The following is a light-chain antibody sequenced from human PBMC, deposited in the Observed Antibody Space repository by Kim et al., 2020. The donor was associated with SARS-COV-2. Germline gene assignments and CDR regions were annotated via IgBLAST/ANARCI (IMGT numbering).Light chain of an antibody. CDR1: SSNIGTNI. CDR2: SYN. V-gene: IGLV1-44*01. CDR3: AAWDDSLNGVV. J-gene: IGLJ2*01. Sequence: QPVLTQPPSASATPGQRVTISCSGSSSNIGTNIVNWYQQLPGTAPKLLIYSYNQRPSGVPDRFSGSKSGTSASLAISGLQSEDEAYYYCAAWDDSLNGVVFGRGTQLTV.